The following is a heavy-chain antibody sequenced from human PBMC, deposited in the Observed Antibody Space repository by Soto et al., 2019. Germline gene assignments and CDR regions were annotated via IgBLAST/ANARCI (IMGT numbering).Heavy chain of an antibody. D-gene: IGHD3-3*01. J-gene: IGHJ5*02. CDR3: ATRITVFGLLIPPFDP. CDR2: INHTGGT. CDR1: GGSVNGYY. V-gene: IGHV4-34*01. Sequence: PSETLSLTCAVYGGSVNGYYWNWIRQPTGKGLEWIGEINHTGGTHYNPSLKSRVTMSVYTSKNQFSLRLSSVTAADTAIYYCATRITVFGLLIPPFDPWGQGTQVTVSS.